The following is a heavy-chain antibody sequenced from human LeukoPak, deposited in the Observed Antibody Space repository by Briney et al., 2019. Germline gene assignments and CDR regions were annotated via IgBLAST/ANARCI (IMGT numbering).Heavy chain of an antibody. V-gene: IGHV3-7*01. Sequence: GGSLRLSCAASGVTCSTYWMNWVRQAPGKGLEWVALINPDGSQANYVDSVRGRFTISRDNAENSLYLQMNSLRAEDTAVYYCARDLGYGALDPWGQGTLVTVSS. CDR1: GVTCSTYW. J-gene: IGHJ5*02. CDR3: ARDLGYGALDP. D-gene: IGHD4-17*01. CDR2: INPDGSQA.